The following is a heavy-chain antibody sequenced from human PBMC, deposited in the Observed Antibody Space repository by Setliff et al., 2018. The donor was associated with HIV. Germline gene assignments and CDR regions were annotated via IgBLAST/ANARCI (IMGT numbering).Heavy chain of an antibody. CDR1: GISISSSDYH. V-gene: IGHV4-31*03. CDR2: IYYTGST. CDR3: ARDLSPYGSGDPYYYYGMDV. D-gene: IGHD3-10*01. J-gene: IGHJ6*02. Sequence: SETLSLTCTVSGISISSSDYHWGWIRQRPGKGLEWIGYIYYTGSTYYHPSLKSRVLISVDTSNNLFSLSLRSVTAADTAVYYCARDLSPYGSGDPYYYYGMDVWGQGTTVTVSS.